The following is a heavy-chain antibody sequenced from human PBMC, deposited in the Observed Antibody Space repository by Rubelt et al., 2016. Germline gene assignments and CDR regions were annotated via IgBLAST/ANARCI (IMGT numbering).Heavy chain of an antibody. CDR2: INPSGRT. J-gene: IGHJ4*02. Sequence: QVQLQQWGAGLLKPSETLSLTCAVYGGSFSGYYWSWIRQPPGKGLEWIGEINPSGRTNYNPSRKSRVTISIDTSKNQFSLKQTSVTAADTAVYYCARLGGGTGYWGQGTLVTVSS. D-gene: IGHD3-16*01. V-gene: IGHV4-34*01. CDR1: GGSFSGYY. CDR3: ARLGGGTGY.